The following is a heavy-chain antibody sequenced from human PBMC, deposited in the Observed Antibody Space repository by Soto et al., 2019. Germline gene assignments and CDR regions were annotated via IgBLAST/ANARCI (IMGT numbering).Heavy chain of an antibody. CDR2: IYYSGST. Sequence: SETLSLTCTVSGGSISSSSYYWGWIRQPPGKGLEWIGSIYYSGSTYYNPSLKSRVTISVDTSKNQFSLKLSSVTAADTAVYYCARRRSHGSGSYYNPHYYYYYGMDVWGQGTTVTVSS. D-gene: IGHD3-10*01. J-gene: IGHJ6*02. V-gene: IGHV4-39*01. CDR1: GGSISSSSYY. CDR3: ARRRSHGSGSYYNPHYYYYYGMDV.